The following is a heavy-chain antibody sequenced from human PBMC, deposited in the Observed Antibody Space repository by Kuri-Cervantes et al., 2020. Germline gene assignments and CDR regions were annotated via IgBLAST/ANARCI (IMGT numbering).Heavy chain of an antibody. V-gene: IGHV3-30-3*01. Sequence: GGSLRLSCAASGFTFSSYAMHWVRQAPGKGLEWVAVISYDGSNKYYADSVKGRFTISRDNAKSSLYLQMNSLRDEDTAVYYCAREPSLKTGSPLRYWGQGTQVTVSS. J-gene: IGHJ4*02. CDR3: AREPSLKTGSPLRY. CDR2: ISYDGSNK. D-gene: IGHD3-9*01. CDR1: GFTFSSYA.